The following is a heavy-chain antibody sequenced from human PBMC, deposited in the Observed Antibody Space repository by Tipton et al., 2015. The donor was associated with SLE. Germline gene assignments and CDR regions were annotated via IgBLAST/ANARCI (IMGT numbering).Heavy chain of an antibody. J-gene: IGHJ3*02. CDR3: ARDRGGGPTPDAFDI. Sequence: TLSLTCTVSGGSISSYYWSWIRQPAGKGLEWIGYIYYSGSTNYNPSLKSRVTISVDTSKNQFSLKLSSVTAADTAVYYCARDRGGGPTPDAFDIWGQGTMVTVSS. CDR2: IYYSGST. V-gene: IGHV4-59*01. D-gene: IGHD3-10*01. CDR1: GGSISSYY.